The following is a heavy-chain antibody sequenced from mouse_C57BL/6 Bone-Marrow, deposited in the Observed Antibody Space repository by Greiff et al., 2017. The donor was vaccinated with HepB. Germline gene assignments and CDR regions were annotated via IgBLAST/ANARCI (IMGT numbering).Heavy chain of an antibody. CDR2: INPDSSTI. J-gene: IGHJ3*01. CDR3: ASIDYGSPFAY. V-gene: IGHV4-1*01. CDR1: GIDFSRYW. Sequence: EASGIDFSRYWMSWVRRAPGKGLEWIGEINPDSSTINYAPSLKDKFIISRDNAKNTLYLQMSKVRSEDTALYYCASIDYGSPFAYWGQGTLVTVSA. D-gene: IGHD1-1*01.